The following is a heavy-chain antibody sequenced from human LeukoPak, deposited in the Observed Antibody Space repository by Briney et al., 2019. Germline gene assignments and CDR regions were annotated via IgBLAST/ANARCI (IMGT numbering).Heavy chain of an antibody. CDR2: ISSRSSYI. J-gene: IGHJ6*02. Sequence: GGSLRLSCAASGFTFSSYSMNWVRQAPGKGLEWVSSISSRSSYIYYADSVKGRFTISRDNAKNSLYLQMNSLGAEDTAVYYCAREMLSGWLLSYYYYGMDVWGQGITVTVSS. D-gene: IGHD6-19*01. V-gene: IGHV3-21*01. CDR1: GFTFSSYS. CDR3: AREMLSGWLLSYYYYGMDV.